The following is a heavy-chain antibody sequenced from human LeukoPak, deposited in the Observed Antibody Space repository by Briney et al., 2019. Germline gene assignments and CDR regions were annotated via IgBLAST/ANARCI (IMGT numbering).Heavy chain of an antibody. D-gene: IGHD3-22*01. CDR3: ARIVPNYYDSSGYPYWYFDL. CDR2: IYYSGST. Sequence: PSETLSLTCTVSGGSISSGDYYWSWIRQPPGKGLEWIGYIYYSGSTYYNPSLKSRVTISVDTSKNQFSLKLSSVTAADTAVYYCARIVPNYYDSSGYPYWYFDLWGRGTLVTVSS. CDR1: GGSISSGDYY. V-gene: IGHV4-30-4*08. J-gene: IGHJ2*01.